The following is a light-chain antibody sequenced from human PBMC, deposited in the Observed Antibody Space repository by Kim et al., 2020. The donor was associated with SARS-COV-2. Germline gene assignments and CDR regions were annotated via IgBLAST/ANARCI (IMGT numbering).Light chain of an antibody. J-gene: IGKJ4*01. V-gene: IGKV3-20*01. CDR2: GTS. CDR1: QTISHSY. Sequence: PGERATLSCRASQTISHSYLAWYQQKPGQAPRLLFYGTSNRDTGIPDRFGGSGSGTDFTLTISRLEPEDFAVYYCQQYGGSLTFGGGTKVDIK. CDR3: QQYGGSLT.